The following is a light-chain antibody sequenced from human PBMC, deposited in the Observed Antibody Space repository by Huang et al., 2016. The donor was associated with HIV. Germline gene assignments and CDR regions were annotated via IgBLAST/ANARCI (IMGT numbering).Light chain of an antibody. CDR1: QNITRS. Sequence: DIQMTQSPPSLSASVGDRVTFTCRASQNITRSLNWYQQKPGRAPKLVFYAASTLEIGVPSSFSGSGSGSHFTLSIKNLQPEDFATYYCQQSFNIPRTFG. V-gene: IGKV1-39*01. J-gene: IGKJ1*01. CDR3: QQSFNIPRT. CDR2: AAS.